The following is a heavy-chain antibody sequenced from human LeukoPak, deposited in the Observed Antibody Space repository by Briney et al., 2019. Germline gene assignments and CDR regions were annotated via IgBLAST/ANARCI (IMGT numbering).Heavy chain of an antibody. CDR3: ASGYDYAWGSYRYTGAYFDY. CDR1: GGSISSGSYY. J-gene: IGHJ4*02. CDR2: IYTSGST. V-gene: IGHV4-61*02. D-gene: IGHD3-16*02. Sequence: PSQTLSLTCTVSGGSISSGSYYWSWIRQPAGKGQEWIGRIYTSGSTNYNPSLKSRVTISVDTSKNQFSLKLSSVTAADTAVYYCASGYDYAWGSYRYTGAYFDYWGQGTLVTVSS.